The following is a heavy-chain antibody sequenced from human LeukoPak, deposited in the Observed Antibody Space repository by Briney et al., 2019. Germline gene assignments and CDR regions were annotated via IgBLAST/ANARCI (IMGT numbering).Heavy chain of an antibody. CDR2: ISGSGGST. V-gene: IGHV3-23*01. D-gene: IGHD6-19*01. CDR1: GFTFSSYA. Sequence: PGGSLRLSCAASGFTFSSYAMSWVRQTPGKGLEWVSAISGSGGSTYYADSVKGRFTISRDNSKNTLYLQMNSLRAEDTAVYYCAKARSSGSRWDYWGQGTLVTVSS. CDR3: AKARSSGSRWDY. J-gene: IGHJ4*02.